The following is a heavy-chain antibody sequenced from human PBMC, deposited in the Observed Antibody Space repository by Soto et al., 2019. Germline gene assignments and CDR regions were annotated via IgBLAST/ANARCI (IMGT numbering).Heavy chain of an antibody. V-gene: IGHV3-48*02. Sequence: GSLRLSXAASGFTFSXYSMNWVRQALGKGLEWVSYISSSSSTIYYADSVKGRFTISRDNAKNSLYLQMNSLRDEDTAVYYCARESRFLEWLSLNWFDPWGQGTLVTVSS. D-gene: IGHD3-3*01. CDR3: ARESRFLEWLSLNWFDP. CDR1: GFTFSXYS. CDR2: ISSSSSTI. J-gene: IGHJ5*02.